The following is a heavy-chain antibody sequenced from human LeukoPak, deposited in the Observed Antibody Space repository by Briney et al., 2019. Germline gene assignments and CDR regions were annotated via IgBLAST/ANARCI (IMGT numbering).Heavy chain of an antibody. Sequence: ASVKVSCKASGYTFTNYGISWVRQAPGQGLEWMGWIGAYNDNTNYAQKFQGRVTMTTDTSTSTAYMELRSLRSDDTAVYYCARGTTVTTFWTYRPVDYWGQGTLVTVSS. CDR2: IGAYNDNT. CDR1: GYTFTNYG. CDR3: ARGTTVTTFWTYRPVDY. V-gene: IGHV1-18*01. J-gene: IGHJ4*02. D-gene: IGHD4-17*01.